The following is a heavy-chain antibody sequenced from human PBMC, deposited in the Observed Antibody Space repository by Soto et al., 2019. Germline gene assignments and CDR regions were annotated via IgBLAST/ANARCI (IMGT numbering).Heavy chain of an antibody. D-gene: IGHD3-22*01. CDR3: ASLYYDSSGYDNRFAP. CDR1: GYTFTGYY. CDR2: INPNSGGT. J-gene: IGHJ5*02. V-gene: IGHV1-2*02. Sequence: ASVKVSCKASGYTFTGYYMHWVRQAPGQGLEWMGWINPNSGGTNYAQKFQGRVTMTRDTSISTAYMELSRLRSDDTAVYYCASLYYDSSGYDNRFAPWGQGTLVTVSS.